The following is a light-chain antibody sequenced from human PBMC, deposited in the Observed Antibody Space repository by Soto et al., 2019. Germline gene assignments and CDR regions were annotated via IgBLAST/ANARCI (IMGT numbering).Light chain of an antibody. CDR1: QGISSA. CDR2: DVS. Sequence: AIQLTQYPYSLSASVGDRVTITCRASQGISSALAWYQQKPGKAPKLLIYDVSSLETGAPSRFSGSGSGTDFTLTISSLKPEDFATYYCQQFNSYPLTFGGGTKVDIK. J-gene: IGKJ4*01. CDR3: QQFNSYPLT. V-gene: IGKV1-13*02.